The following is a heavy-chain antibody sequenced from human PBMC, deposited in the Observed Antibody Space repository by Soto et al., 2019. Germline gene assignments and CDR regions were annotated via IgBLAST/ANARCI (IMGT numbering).Heavy chain of an antibody. Sequence: VESLKISFEFSGYSFTSYLICVGLQMPGKGLERMGIIYPGDSDTRYSPSFQGQVTISADKSISTAYLQWSRLKASDTAMYYCARLEKDSYGKNAMDVWGQGTTVTVSS. CDR2: IYPGDSDT. D-gene: IGHD5-18*01. CDR3: ARLEKDSYGKNAMDV. J-gene: IGHJ6*02. V-gene: IGHV5-51*01. CDR1: GYSFTSYL.